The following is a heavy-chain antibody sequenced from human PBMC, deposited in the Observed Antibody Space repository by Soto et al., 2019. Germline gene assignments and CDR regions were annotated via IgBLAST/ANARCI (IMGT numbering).Heavy chain of an antibody. CDR3: AKSKASRYYFDC. CDR2: ISGSSDST. Sequence: EVQLLESGGGLVQPGGSLRLSCAASGFTFSNYVMSWVRQAPGKGLEWVSGISGSSDSTYYADSVKGRFTISRANSKNTLYLQMNSLRAEDTAVYYCAKSKASRYYFDCWGQGTLVTVSS. CDR1: GFTFSNYV. V-gene: IGHV3-23*01. J-gene: IGHJ4*02.